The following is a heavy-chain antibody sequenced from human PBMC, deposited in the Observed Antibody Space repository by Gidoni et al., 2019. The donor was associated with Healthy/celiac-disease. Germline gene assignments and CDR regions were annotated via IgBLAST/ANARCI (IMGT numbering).Heavy chain of an antibody. Sequence: QVQLVESGGGVVQPGRSLRLSCDASGFTFSSYGMHWVSQAPGKGLECVAVIWYDGSNKYYADSVKGRFTISRDNSKNTLYLQMNSLRAEDTAVYYCARGAPEAFDIWGQGTMVTVSS. J-gene: IGHJ3*02. CDR1: GFTFSSYG. D-gene: IGHD3-16*01. CDR2: IWYDGSNK. CDR3: ARGAPEAFDI. V-gene: IGHV3-33*01.